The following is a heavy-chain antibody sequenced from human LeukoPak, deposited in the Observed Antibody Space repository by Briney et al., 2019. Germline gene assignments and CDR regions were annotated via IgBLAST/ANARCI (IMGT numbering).Heavy chain of an antibody. CDR1: GFTFSSYA. D-gene: IGHD3-22*01. CDR2: ISGSGGST. V-gene: IGHV3-23*01. CDR3: AKASPYDSSGYYYNNPLQFDY. J-gene: IGHJ4*02. Sequence: GGSLRLSCAASGFTFSSYAMSWVRQAPGKGLEWVSAISGSGGSTYYADSVKGRFTISRDNSKNTLYLQMNSLRAEDTAVYYCAKASPYDSSGYYYNNPLQFDYWGQGTLVTVSS.